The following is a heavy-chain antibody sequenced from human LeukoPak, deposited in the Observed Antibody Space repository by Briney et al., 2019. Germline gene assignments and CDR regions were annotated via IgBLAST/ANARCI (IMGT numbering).Heavy chain of an antibody. Sequence: SETLSLTCAVYGGSFSGYYWSWIRQPPGKGLEWIGEINHSGSTNYNPSLKSRVTISVDTSKNQFSLKLSSVTAADTAVYYCARRWELMVRGVIPPFDPWGQGTLVTVSS. CDR3: ARRWELMVRGVIPPFDP. CDR1: GGSFSGYY. CDR2: INHSGST. V-gene: IGHV4-34*01. D-gene: IGHD3-10*01. J-gene: IGHJ5*02.